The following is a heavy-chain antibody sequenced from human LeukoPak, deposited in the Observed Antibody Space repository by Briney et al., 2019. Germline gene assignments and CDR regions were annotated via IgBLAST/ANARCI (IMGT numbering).Heavy chain of an antibody. Sequence: GASVKVSCKASGYTFTSYGISWVRQAPGQGLEWMGWISAYNGNTNYAQKLQGRVTMTTDTSTSTAYMELRSLRSDDTAVYYCARDRRYFDWLLRRDDPLDYWGQGTLVTVSS. CDR3: ARDRRYFDWLLRRDDPLDY. D-gene: IGHD3-9*01. J-gene: IGHJ4*02. CDR2: ISAYNGNT. CDR1: GYTFTSYG. V-gene: IGHV1-18*01.